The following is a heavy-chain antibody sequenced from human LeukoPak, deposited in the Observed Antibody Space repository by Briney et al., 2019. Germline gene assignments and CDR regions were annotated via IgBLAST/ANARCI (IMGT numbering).Heavy chain of an antibody. V-gene: IGHV3-21*01. D-gene: IGHD3-22*01. J-gene: IGHJ3*02. Sequence: GGSLRLSCAASGFAFSSYSMNWVRQAPGKGLEWVSSISSSSSYIYYADSVKGRFTISRDNSKNTLYLQMNSLRAEDTAVYYCARASDGYYDSFAFDIWGQGTMVTVSS. CDR3: ARASDGYYDSFAFDI. CDR1: GFAFSSYS. CDR2: ISSSSSYI.